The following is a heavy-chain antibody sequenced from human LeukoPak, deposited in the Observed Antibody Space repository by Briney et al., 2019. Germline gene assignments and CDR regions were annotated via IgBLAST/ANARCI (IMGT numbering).Heavy chain of an antibody. V-gene: IGHV4-39*07. D-gene: IGHD3-22*01. CDR2: IYYSGST. Sequence: KPSETLSLTCTLSRGSISSSGYYWGWIRQPPGKGLEWIGSIYYSGSTYYNPSLKSRVTISVDKSKNQFSLKLSSVTAADTAVYYCARVGGYYYDSSGYYFDYWGQGTLVTVSS. CDR1: RGSISSSGYY. CDR3: ARVGGYYYDSSGYYFDY. J-gene: IGHJ4*02.